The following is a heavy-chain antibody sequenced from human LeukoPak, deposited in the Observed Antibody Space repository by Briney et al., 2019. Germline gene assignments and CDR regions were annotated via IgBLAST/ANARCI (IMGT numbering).Heavy chain of an antibody. D-gene: IGHD4-11*01. CDR3: ASRPRLLDY. CDR1: GFTFSSYW. V-gene: IGHV3-7*02. CDR2: IRQDGGDK. Sequence: GGSLRLSCEASGFTFSSYWMSWVRQAPGKGLEWVATIRQDGGDKYYVDSVKGRFTISRDNAKNSLYLQMSSLRVEDTAVYYCASRPRLLDYWGEGTLATVSS. J-gene: IGHJ4*02.